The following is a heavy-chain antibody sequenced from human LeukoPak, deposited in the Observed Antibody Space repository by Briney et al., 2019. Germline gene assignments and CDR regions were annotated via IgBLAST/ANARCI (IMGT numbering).Heavy chain of an antibody. CDR2: VSGSGSYT. CDR1: DFTFRSYA. D-gene: IGHD3-22*01. V-gene: IGHV3-23*01. Sequence: GGSLRLSCAASDFTFRSYAMDWVRQAPGKGLEWVSGVSGSGSYTYYTDSVKGRFTVSRDNSKNTLFLQMNSLRAEDTAVYYCATPPYYYDSSGSHDYWGQGTLVTVSS. CDR3: ATPPYYYDSSGSHDY. J-gene: IGHJ4*02.